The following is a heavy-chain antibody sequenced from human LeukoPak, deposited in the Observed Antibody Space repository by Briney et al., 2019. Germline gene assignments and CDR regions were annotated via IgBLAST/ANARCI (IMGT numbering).Heavy chain of an antibody. V-gene: IGHV1-46*01. J-gene: IGHJ4*02. CDR1: GYTFTSYY. Sequence: ASVKVSCKASGYTFTSYYMDWVRQAPGQGLEWMGIINPSVGSTSYAQKFQGRVTMTRDTSTSTVYMELRSLRSEATAVYYCARVPYSSSWPSYFDYWGQGTLVTVSS. CDR2: INPSVGST. D-gene: IGHD6-13*01. CDR3: ARVPYSSSWPSYFDY.